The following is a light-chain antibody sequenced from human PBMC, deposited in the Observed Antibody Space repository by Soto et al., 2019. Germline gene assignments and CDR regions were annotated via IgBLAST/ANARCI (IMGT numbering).Light chain of an antibody. Sequence: EVVLTQSPATLSLSPGERATLSCRASQSVGSYLAWYQQKPGQAPRLLIYDASNRATGIPARFSGSGSGTDVTLTISSLEPEDFAVYYCQQRFIWPPVTFGGGTNVEIK. J-gene: IGKJ4*01. CDR3: QQRFIWPPVT. CDR2: DAS. CDR1: QSVGSY. V-gene: IGKV3-11*01.